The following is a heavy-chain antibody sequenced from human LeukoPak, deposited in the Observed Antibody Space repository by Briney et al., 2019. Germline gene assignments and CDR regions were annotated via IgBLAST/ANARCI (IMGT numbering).Heavy chain of an antibody. CDR3: ARFGDPSTTLDY. V-gene: IGHV3-7*01. J-gene: IGHJ4*02. CDR2: IRQDGNWR. CDR1: GFTFSRHW. Sequence: SGGSLRLSCAAPGFTFSRHWMSWVRQAPGKGLEWVAHIRQDGNWRHHEDSVEGRFTISRDNAKNSLYLQMNSLRVEDTAVYYCARFGDPSTTLDYWGQGTRVTVSS. D-gene: IGHD3-16*01.